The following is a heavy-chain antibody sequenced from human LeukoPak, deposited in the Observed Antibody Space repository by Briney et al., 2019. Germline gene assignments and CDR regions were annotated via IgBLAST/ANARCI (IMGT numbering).Heavy chain of an antibody. D-gene: IGHD7-27*01. V-gene: IGHV3-33*05. CDR3: ARDSITGDNSLDF. CDR2: ITNDGNYE. Sequence: GRSLRLSCAASGSTFSTYGMHWVRQAPGKGLEWVAVITNDGNYEKYADAVRGRFTISRDNSKNTLYLQMNSLRAEDTAVYYCARDSITGDNSLDFWGRGTLVTVSS. J-gene: IGHJ4*02. CDR1: GSTFSTYG.